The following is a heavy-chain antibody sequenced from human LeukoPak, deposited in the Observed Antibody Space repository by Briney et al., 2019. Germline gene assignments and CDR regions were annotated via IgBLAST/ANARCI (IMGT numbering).Heavy chain of an antibody. J-gene: IGHJ6*03. D-gene: IGHD3-3*01. CDR2: VYTSGST. CDR1: GGSISSGSYY. CDR3: AREQYDFWSGYRRTYYMDV. V-gene: IGHV4-61*02. Sequence: SQTLSLTCTVSGGSISSGSYYWSWIRQPAGKGLEWIGRVYTSGSTNYNPSLKSRVTISVDTSKNQFSLKLSSVTAADTAVYYCAREQYDFWSGYRRTYYMDVWGEGTTVTVSS.